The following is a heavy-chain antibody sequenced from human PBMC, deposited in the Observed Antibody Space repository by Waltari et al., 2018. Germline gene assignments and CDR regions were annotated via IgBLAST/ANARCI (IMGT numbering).Heavy chain of an antibody. D-gene: IGHD3-3*01. CDR1: GGSISSYY. V-gene: IGHV4-4*07. CDR2: IYTSGST. CDR3: ARDSYYDFWNYFDY. J-gene: IGHJ4*02. Sequence: QVQLQESGPGLVKPSETLSLTCPVSGGSISSYYWSWIRQPAGKGLEWIGRIYTSGSTNYNPSLKSRVTMSVDTSKNQFSLKLSSVTAADTAVYYCARDSYYDFWNYFDYWGQGTLVTVSS.